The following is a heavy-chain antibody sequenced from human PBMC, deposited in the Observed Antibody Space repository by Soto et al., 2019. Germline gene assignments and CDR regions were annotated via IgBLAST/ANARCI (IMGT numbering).Heavy chain of an antibody. D-gene: IGHD3-16*01. CDR1: GGTFSSYT. V-gene: IGHV1-69*02. J-gene: IGHJ6*02. CDR3: ARQGMITRPEYGMDV. Sequence: GASVKVSCKASGGTFSSYTISWVRQAPGQGLEWMGRIIPILGIANYAQKFQGRVTITADKSTSTAYMELSSLRSEDTAVYYCARQGMITRPEYGMDVWGQGTTVTVSS. CDR2: IIPILGIA.